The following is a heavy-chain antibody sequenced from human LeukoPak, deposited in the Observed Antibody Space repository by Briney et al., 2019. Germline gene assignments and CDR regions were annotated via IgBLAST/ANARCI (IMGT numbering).Heavy chain of an antibody. CDR2: IYSTGST. V-gene: IGHV4-61*02. D-gene: IGHD3-22*01. CDR3: ARVPFSSGYYYPANYYYYYMDV. Sequence: PSETLSLTCTVSGDSISSGSYYWTWIRQPAGKGLEWIGRIYSTGSTNYNSSLKSRVTISVDTSKNQFSLKLSSVTAADTAVYYCARVPFSSGYYYPANYYYYYMDVWGKGTTVTVSS. CDR1: GDSISSGSYY. J-gene: IGHJ6*03.